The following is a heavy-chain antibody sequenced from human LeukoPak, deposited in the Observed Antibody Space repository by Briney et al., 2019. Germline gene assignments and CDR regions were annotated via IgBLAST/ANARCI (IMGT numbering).Heavy chain of an antibody. J-gene: IGHJ4*02. D-gene: IGHD3-9*01. CDR3: ARAGYYDILTDDVELSYFDY. V-gene: IGHV1-8*01. Sequence: ASVTVSCTASGSTFTSYDNNWVWQATGQGLEWVGGMNPSSGNTGNAQKFQGRVIMTRNTSISTAYMQLSSLRSEDTAVYYCARAGYYDILTDDVELSYFDYWGQGTLVTVSS. CDR1: GSTFTSYD. CDR2: MNPSSGNT.